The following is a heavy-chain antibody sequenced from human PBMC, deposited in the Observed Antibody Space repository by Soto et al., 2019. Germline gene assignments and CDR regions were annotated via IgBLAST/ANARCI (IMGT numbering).Heavy chain of an antibody. V-gene: IGHV4-34*01. CDR1: GGSFSGYY. Sequence: SETLSLTCAVYGGSFSGYYWNWIRQPPGKGLEWIGEINHSGSTNYNPSLKSRVTISVDTSKNQFSLKLSSVTAADTAVYYCARLPRGYDYGMDVWGQGTTVTVSS. CDR3: ARLPRGYDYGMDV. J-gene: IGHJ6*02. CDR2: INHSGST.